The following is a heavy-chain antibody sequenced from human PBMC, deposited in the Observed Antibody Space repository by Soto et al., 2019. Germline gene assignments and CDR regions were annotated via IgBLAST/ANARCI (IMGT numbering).Heavy chain of an antibody. CDR1: GGSISSSSYY. D-gene: IGHD2-2*01. J-gene: IGHJ6*03. CDR2: IYYSGST. Sequence: QLQLQESGPGLVKPSETLSLTCTVSGGSISSSSYYWGWIRQPPGKGLEWIGSIYYSGSTYYNPSLKSRVTISVDTSKNQFSLKLSSVTAADTAVYYCAREYRLPDSYYYYYMDVWGKGTTVTVSS. CDR3: AREYRLPDSYYYYYMDV. V-gene: IGHV4-39*01.